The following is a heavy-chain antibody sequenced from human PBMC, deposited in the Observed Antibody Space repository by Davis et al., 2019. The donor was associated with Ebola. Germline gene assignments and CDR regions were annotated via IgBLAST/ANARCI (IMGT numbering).Heavy chain of an antibody. D-gene: IGHD1-14*01. J-gene: IGHJ4*02. CDR3: TTGGNYNGFDY. V-gene: IGHV3-15*01. CDR1: GFTFSNAW. Sequence: GESLKISCAASGFTFSNAWMTWVRQAPGKGLEWVGRIKSKTGGGTTDYAAPVKGRFIISRDDSEDTLYLQMNSLKTADTAVYYCTTGGNYNGFDYWGQGTLVTVSS. CDR2: IKSKTGGGTT.